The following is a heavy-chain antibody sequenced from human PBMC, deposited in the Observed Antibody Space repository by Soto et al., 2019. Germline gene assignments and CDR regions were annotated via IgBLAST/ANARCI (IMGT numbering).Heavy chain of an antibody. CDR2: INHSGST. Sequence: QVQLQLWGAGLLKPSETLSLTCAVYGGSFSGYYWSWIRQPPGKGLEWIGEINHSGSTNYNPSLKSRVTISVDTSKNQFSLKLSSVTAADTAVYYCARLTAARYYYYYGMDVWGQGTTVTVSS. CDR3: ARLTAARYYYYYGMDV. J-gene: IGHJ6*02. CDR1: GGSFSGYY. V-gene: IGHV4-34*01. D-gene: IGHD6-6*01.